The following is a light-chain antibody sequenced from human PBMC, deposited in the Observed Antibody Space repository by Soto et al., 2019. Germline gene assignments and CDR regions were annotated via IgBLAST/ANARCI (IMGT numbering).Light chain of an antibody. J-gene: IGKJ2*02. CDR1: QSISTW. Sequence: DIQMTQSPSTLSASVGDSVTITCRASQSISTWLAWYQQKPGKAHKLLIYDASSLQSGVPSRFSGSGSGIEFNLTISSLQPDDFATYYCQQYNSFSGTFGQGTKLEIK. CDR2: DAS. CDR3: QQYNSFSGT. V-gene: IGKV1-5*01.